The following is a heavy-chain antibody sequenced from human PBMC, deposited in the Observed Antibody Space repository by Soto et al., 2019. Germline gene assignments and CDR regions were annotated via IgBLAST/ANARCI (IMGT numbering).Heavy chain of an antibody. D-gene: IGHD2-21*02. CDR1: GGSFSGYY. Sequence: SETLSLTCAVYGGSFSGYYWSWIRQPPGKGLEWIGEINHSGSTNYNPSLKSRVTISVDTSKNQFSLKLSSVTAADTAVYYCSLVVTAGDDAFDIWGQGTMVT. CDR3: SLVVTAGDDAFDI. CDR2: INHSGST. J-gene: IGHJ3*02. V-gene: IGHV4-34*01.